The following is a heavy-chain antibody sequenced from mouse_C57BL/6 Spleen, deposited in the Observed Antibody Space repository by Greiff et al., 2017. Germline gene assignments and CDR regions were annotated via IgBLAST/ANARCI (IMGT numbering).Heavy chain of an antibody. CDR2: INPGSGGT. J-gene: IGHJ3*01. CDR1: GYAFTNYL. V-gene: IGHV1-54*01. CDR3: ARYAMITRLFAY. D-gene: IGHD2-4*01. Sequence: QVQLQQSGAELVRPGPSVKVSCKASGYAFTNYLIEWVKQRPGQGLEWIGVINPGSGGTNYNEKFKGKATLTADKSSSTAYMQLSSLTSEDSAVYFCARYAMITRLFAYWGQGTLVTVSA.